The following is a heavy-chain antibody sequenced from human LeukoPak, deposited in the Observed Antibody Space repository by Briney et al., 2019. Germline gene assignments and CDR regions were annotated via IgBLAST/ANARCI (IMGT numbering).Heavy chain of an antibody. D-gene: IGHD2-2*01. CDR1: GYTFTSYG. CDR3: ARNDIVVVPGYFDY. CDR2: ISAYNGNT. Sequence: ASVKVSCKASGYTFTSYGISWVRQAPGQGLEWMGWISAYNGNTNYAQKLQGRVTMTTDTSTSTAYKELRSLRSDDTAVYYCARNDIVVVPGYFDYWGQGTLVTVSS. V-gene: IGHV1-18*01. J-gene: IGHJ4*02.